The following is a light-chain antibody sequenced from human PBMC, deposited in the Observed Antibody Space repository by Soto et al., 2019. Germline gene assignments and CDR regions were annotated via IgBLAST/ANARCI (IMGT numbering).Light chain of an antibody. V-gene: IGKV1-27*01. CDR1: QGIRND. CDR3: QKYSSAPWT. Sequence: IQMTRSPSSLSASVGYRFTITCLASQGIRNDLGLYQQKPGKVPKIMISAASTLQSGVPSRFSGSGSGTDFTLTISSLQTEDFATYYCQKYSSAPWTFRQGTKVDIK. CDR2: AAS. J-gene: IGKJ1*01.